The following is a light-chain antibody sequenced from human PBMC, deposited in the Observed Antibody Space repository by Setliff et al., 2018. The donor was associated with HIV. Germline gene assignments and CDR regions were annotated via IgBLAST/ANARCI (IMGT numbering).Light chain of an antibody. Sequence: ALTQPASVSGSPGQSITISCTGISSDVGNYNYVSWYQEHPGKAPKLMIYDVSKRPSGVSNRFSGSKSGNTASLTISGLQAEDEADYHCSSYIGRSTFVFGTGTKVTVL. V-gene: IGLV2-14*01. CDR1: SSDVGNYNY. J-gene: IGLJ1*01. CDR2: DVS. CDR3: SSYIGRSTFV.